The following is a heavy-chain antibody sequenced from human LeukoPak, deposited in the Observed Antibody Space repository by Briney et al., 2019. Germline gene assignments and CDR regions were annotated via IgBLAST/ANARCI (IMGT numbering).Heavy chain of an antibody. V-gene: IGHV3-30*03. CDR3: ARDQGLSRGYSYYYYGMDV. CDR2: ISYDGSNK. CDR1: GFTFSSYG. Sequence: GGSLRLSCAASGFTFSSYGMHWVRQAPGKGLEWVAVISYDGSNKYYADSVKGRFTISRDNSKNTLYLQMNSLRAEDTAVYYCARDQGLSRGYSYYYYGMDVWGQGTTVTVSS. D-gene: IGHD5-18*01. J-gene: IGHJ6*02.